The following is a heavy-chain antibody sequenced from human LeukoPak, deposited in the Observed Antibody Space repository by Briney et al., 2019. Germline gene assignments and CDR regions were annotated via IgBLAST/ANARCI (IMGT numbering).Heavy chain of an antibody. D-gene: IGHD6-25*01. CDR2: INPSGGST. V-gene: IGHV1-46*01. CDR1: GYTFTSYY. Sequence: ASVKVSFKASGYTFTSYYMHWVRQAPGQGLEWMGIINPSGGSTSYAQKFQGRVTMTRDTSTSTVYMELSSLRSEDTAVYYCARSGYGDYADYWGQGTLVTVSS. J-gene: IGHJ4*02. CDR3: ARSGYGDYADY.